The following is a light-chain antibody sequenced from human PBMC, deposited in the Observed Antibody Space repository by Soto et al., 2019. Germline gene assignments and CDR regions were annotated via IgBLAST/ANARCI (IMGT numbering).Light chain of an antibody. Sequence: ENVLTQSPGTLSLSPGERGTLSWRASQRIGSSYLAWYQQKPGHAPRLIIYGTSSRANGIPDRFSGRGSGTDFTLTISRLEPEDFAVYYCQQFGSSWLTFGQGTKVEIK. CDR3: QQFGSSWLT. CDR1: QRIGSSY. J-gene: IGKJ1*01. CDR2: GTS. V-gene: IGKV3-20*01.